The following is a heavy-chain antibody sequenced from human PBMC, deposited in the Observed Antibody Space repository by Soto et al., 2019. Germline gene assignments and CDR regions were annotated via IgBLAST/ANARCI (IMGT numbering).Heavy chain of an antibody. V-gene: IGHV1-18*01. Sequence: ASVKVSCKASGYTFTSYGISWVRQPPGQGLEWMGWISAYNGNTNYAQKIQGRVTMTTDTSTSTAYMELRSLRSDDTAVYYCARDTHIVVVTAIYYYYGMDVWGQGTTVTVSS. CDR3: ARDTHIVVVTAIYYYYGMDV. CDR2: ISAYNGNT. CDR1: GYTFTSYG. J-gene: IGHJ6*02. D-gene: IGHD2-21*02.